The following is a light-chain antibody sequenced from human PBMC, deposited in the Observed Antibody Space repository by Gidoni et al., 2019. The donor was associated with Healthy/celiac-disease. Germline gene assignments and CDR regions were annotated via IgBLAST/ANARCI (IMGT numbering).Light chain of an antibody. CDR2: AAS. CDR1: QSISSY. V-gene: IGKV1-39*01. J-gene: IGKJ2*01. Sequence: RVTITCRASQSISSYLNWYQQKPGKAPKLLIYAASSLQSGVPSRFSGSGSGTDFTLTISSLQPEDFATYYCQQSYSTPYTFGQGTKLEIK. CDR3: QQSYSTPYT.